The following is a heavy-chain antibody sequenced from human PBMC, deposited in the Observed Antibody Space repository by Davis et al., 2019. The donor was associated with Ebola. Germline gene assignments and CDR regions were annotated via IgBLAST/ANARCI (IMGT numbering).Heavy chain of an antibody. D-gene: IGHD3-22*01. CDR2: LYSGGST. V-gene: IGHV3-66*01. CDR1: EFTVSNTY. Sequence: PGGSLRLSCAVSEFTVSNTYMNWVRQAPGKGLEWVSVLYSGGSTYYADSVRGRFTISRDNSKNTLYLQMNSLRAEDTAVYYCARIVPDWYDSSGHSRNGRFDYWGQGTLVTVSS. J-gene: IGHJ4*02. CDR3: ARIVPDWYDSSGHSRNGRFDY.